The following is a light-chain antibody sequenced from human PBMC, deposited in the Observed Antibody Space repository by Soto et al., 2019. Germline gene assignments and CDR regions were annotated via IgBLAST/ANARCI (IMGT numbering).Light chain of an antibody. CDR1: QRFXSSY. CDR2: GAS. J-gene: IGKJ4*01. CDR3: QQFRRNTLT. V-gene: IGKV3-20*01. Sequence: EIGLTQSAGTVSLAPGESDTLSCRASQRFXSSYLAWYTQNPGQAPRLLXYGASSSASGSPDSFSGGGSATAFTRTISRRDHYESFVYYCQQFRRNTLTFGGGTKVAIK.